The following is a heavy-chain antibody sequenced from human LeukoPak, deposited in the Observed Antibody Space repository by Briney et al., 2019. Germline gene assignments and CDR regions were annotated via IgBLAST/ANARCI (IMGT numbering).Heavy chain of an antibody. CDR3: AKGKGRYYGSGSYGRWFDP. CDR2: ISGDGGST. Sequence: QPGGSLRLSCAAPGFTFDDYAMHWVRQAPGKGLEWVSLISGDGGSTYYADSVKGRFTISRDNSKNSLYLQMNSLRTEDTALYYCAKGKGRYYGSGSYGRWFDPWGQGTLVTVSS. V-gene: IGHV3-43*02. D-gene: IGHD3-10*01. J-gene: IGHJ5*02. CDR1: GFTFDDYA.